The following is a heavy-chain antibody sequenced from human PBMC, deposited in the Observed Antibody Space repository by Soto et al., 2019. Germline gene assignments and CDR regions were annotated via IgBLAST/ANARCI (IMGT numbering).Heavy chain of an antibody. CDR3: ARTIVAVPAALTWFDP. D-gene: IGHD2-2*01. CDR1: GYTFTSYG. CDR2: IRPYNGNT. Sequence: QVQLVQSGAELKKPGASVKVSCKTSGYTFTSYGISWVRQAPGQGLEWMGWIRPYNGNTNYAQKFQGKVTMTTDTSTNTAYMELRSLRSDDTAVYYCARTIVAVPAALTWFDPWGQGTLVSVSS. V-gene: IGHV1-18*01. J-gene: IGHJ5*02.